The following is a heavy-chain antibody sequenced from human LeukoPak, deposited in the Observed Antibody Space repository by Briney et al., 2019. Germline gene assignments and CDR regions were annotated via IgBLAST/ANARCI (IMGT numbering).Heavy chain of an antibody. D-gene: IGHD2-15*01. Sequence: SETLSLTCTVSGGSISSSSYYWGWIRQPPGKGLEWIGSISYSGSTYYNPSLKSRVTISVGTSKNQFSLKLSSVTAADTAVYYCARGYCSGGSCYSYYYYNYMDVWGKGTTVTVSS. CDR1: GGSISSSSYY. CDR2: ISYSGST. CDR3: ARGYCSGGSCYSYYYYNYMDV. V-gene: IGHV4-39*07. J-gene: IGHJ6*03.